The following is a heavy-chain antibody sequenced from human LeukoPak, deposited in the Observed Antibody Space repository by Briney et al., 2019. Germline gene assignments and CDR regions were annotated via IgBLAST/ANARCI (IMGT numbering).Heavy chain of an antibody. Sequence: ASVKVSCKASGYSFTSYGITWVRQAPGQGLEWMGWISGYNSNTNYAQKVKGRVTMTTETSTRTAYMELRSLRSDDTAVYYCAGDRTYSYDSSGQDAFGIWGQGTIVTVSS. CDR1: GYSFTSYG. CDR3: AGDRTYSYDSSGQDAFGI. J-gene: IGHJ3*02. CDR2: ISGYNSNT. D-gene: IGHD3-22*01. V-gene: IGHV1-18*01.